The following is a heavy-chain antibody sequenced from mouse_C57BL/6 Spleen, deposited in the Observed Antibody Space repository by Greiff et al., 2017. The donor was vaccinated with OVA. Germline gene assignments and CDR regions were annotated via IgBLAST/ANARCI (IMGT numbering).Heavy chain of an antibody. CDR1: GYAFSSSW. Sequence: LQESGPELVKPGASVKISCKASGYAFSSSWMNWVKQRPGKGLEWIGRIYPGDGDTNYNGKFKGKATLTADKSSSTAYMQLSSLTSEDSAVYFCARVYYGNYYAMDYWGQGTSVTVSS. CDR2: IYPGDGDT. D-gene: IGHD2-1*01. J-gene: IGHJ4*01. CDR3: ARVYYGNYYAMDY. V-gene: IGHV1-82*01.